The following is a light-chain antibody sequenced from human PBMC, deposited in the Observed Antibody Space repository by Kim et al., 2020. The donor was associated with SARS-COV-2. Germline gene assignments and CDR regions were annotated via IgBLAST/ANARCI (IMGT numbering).Light chain of an antibody. CDR3: QQYGTSPT. CDR1: ETIKSDY. CDR2: AAS. V-gene: IGKV3-20*01. J-gene: IGKJ4*01. Sequence: LFPGERATLSCRASETIKSDYLAWYHRKPGQAPRLLIYAASSRASGIPDRFSGSASGADFTLTVSRLEPEDFGVYFCQQYGTSPTFGGGTKVDIK.